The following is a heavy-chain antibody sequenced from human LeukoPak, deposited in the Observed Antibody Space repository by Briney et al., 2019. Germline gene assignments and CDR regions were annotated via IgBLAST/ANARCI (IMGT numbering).Heavy chain of an antibody. J-gene: IGHJ4*02. V-gene: IGHV4-59*11. CDR2: VDYSGST. D-gene: IGHD1-1*01. Sequence: SETLSLTCSVSGGSISSHFWTWIRQPPGKGLEWIAYVDYSGSTNYNPSLKSRVTMSVDTSKNQFSLKLSSVTAADTAVYYCARDETGTRHFDYWGQGTLVTVSS. CDR3: ARDETGTRHFDY. CDR1: GGSISSHF.